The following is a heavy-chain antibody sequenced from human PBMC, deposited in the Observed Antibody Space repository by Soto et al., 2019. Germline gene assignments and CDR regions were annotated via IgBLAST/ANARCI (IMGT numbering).Heavy chain of an antibody. D-gene: IGHD3-10*01. CDR3: AREKAFYGSGSSRNYYYYGMDV. Sequence: SRTVSLSGALSGDSVSSNIVAWNWIRQSPSIGLEWLGVTYYRSKWYNDYAVSVKSRITINPDTSKNQFPLQLNSVTPEDTDVYYCAREKAFYGSGSSRNYYYYGMDVWGQGTTVTVSS. J-gene: IGHJ6*02. CDR2: TYYRSKWYN. CDR1: GDSVSSNIVA. V-gene: IGHV6-1*01.